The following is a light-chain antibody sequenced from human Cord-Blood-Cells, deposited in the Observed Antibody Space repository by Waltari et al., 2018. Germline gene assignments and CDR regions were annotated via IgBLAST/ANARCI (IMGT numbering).Light chain of an antibody. CDR1: QSISSY. CDR2: AAS. J-gene: IGKJ4*01. V-gene: IGKV1-39*01. CDR3: QQSYSTPPG. Sequence: DIQMTQSPSSLSPSVGDRVTITCRASQSISSYLNWYQQKPGKAPKLLIYAASSLQSGVPSRFSGSGSGTDFTLTISSLQPEDFATYYCQQSYSTPPGFGGGTKVEIK.